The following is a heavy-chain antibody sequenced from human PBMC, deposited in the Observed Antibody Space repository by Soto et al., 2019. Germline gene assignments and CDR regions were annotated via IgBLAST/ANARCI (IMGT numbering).Heavy chain of an antibody. V-gene: IGHV3-74*01. D-gene: IGHD4-17*01. CDR3: ARGTVRDHDFGDH. J-gene: IGHJ4*02. CDR2: ISSDGSST. Sequence: EVQLVESGGDLVQPGGSLRLSCVASGFTFSSYWMHWVRQVPGKGLVWVSRISSDGSSTSYADSVRGRFIISRDNAKNTLYLQVNSLRVDDTAVYYCARGTVRDHDFGDHWGQGTLVGVSS. CDR1: GFTFSSYW.